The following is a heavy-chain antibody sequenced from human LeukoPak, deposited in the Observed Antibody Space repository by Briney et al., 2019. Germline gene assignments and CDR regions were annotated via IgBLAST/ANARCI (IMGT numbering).Heavy chain of an antibody. D-gene: IGHD3-22*01. CDR3: ARGSLEYYYDRSGYYYNY. J-gene: IGHJ4*02. CDR2: IWYDGSNK. Sequence: GGTLSLSRAPSVFTFSSYGMHWVRQAPGKGREWVAVIWYDGSNKYYADSVKGRFTISRENSKKSLYLQMKSLRAEDTAVYYCARGSLEYYYDRSGYYYNYWGQGTLVTVSS. CDR1: VFTFSSYG. V-gene: IGHV3-33*01.